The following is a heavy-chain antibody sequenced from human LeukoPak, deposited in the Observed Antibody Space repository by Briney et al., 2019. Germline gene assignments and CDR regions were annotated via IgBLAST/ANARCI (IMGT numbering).Heavy chain of an antibody. J-gene: IGHJ4*02. CDR2: IYYSGST. CDR3: ARERRSGTYYYFDY. V-gene: IGHV4-59*01. D-gene: IGHD1-26*01. Sequence: SESLSLTCTVSGGSISSYYWNWIRQPAGKGLEWIGYIYYSGSTNYNPSLKSRVTISVDTSKNQFSLKVSSVTAADTAVYYCARERRSGTYYYFDYWGQGTLVTVSS. CDR1: GGSISSYY.